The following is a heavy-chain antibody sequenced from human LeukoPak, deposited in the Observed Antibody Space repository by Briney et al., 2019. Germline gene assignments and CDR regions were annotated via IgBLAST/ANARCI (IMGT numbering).Heavy chain of an antibody. CDR3: ARDTPSPGSMDV. Sequence: ASVKVSCRASGGTFSSYAISWVRQAPGQGLEWMGRIIPILGIANYAQKFQGRVTITADKSTSTAYMELSSLRSEDTAVYYCARDTPSPGSMDVWGQGTTVTVSS. CDR2: IIPILGIA. V-gene: IGHV1-69*04. D-gene: IGHD6-13*01. CDR1: GGTFSSYA. J-gene: IGHJ6*02.